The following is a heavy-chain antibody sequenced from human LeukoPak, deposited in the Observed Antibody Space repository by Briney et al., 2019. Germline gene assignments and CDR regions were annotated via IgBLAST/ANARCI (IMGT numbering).Heavy chain of an antibody. CDR3: ASGPSSHYYMDV. CDR2: ITPDSGVT. J-gene: IGHJ6*03. CDR1: EYTFTYYY. Sequence: ASVKVSCRASEYTFTYYYIHWVRQAPGQGLEWMGWITPDSGVTNSAQKFQGRVTMTRDTSISTAYMDLSRLRSDDTAVYYCASGPSSHYYMDVWGKGTTVTVSS. V-gene: IGHV1-2*02.